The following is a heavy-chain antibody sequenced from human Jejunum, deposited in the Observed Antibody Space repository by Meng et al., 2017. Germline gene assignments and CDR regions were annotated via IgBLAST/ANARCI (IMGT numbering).Heavy chain of an antibody. V-gene: IGHV4-4*02. D-gene: IGHD2-2*03. Sequence: QVQLPASGPGLLKPSGTLSLTCAVSGGSISTSDWWSWVRQPPGKGLEWIGEIHHSGSTNYNPSLKSRVTISVDKSKNQFSLKLNSVTAADTAVYYCARAGLDNRFHFWGQGTLVTVSS. J-gene: IGHJ4*02. CDR2: IHHSGST. CDR3: ARAGLDNRFHF. CDR1: GGSISTSDW.